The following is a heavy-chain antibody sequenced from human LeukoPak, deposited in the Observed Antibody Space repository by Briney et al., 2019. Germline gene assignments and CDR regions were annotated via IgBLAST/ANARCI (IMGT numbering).Heavy chain of an antibody. V-gene: IGHV4-4*07. J-gene: IGHJ3*02. Sequence: SETLSLTCTVSGGSISSYYWSWIRQPAGKGLEWIGRIYTSGSTNYNPSLKSRVTMSVDTSKNQFSLKLSSVTAADTAVYYCARLGSYCSSTSCPDDAFDIWGQGTMVTVSS. CDR2: IYTSGST. CDR1: GGSISSYY. D-gene: IGHD2-2*01. CDR3: ARLGSYCSSTSCPDDAFDI.